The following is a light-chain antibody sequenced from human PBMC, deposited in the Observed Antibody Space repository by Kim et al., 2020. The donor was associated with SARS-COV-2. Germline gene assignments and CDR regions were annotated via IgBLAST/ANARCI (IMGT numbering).Light chain of an antibody. CDR3: NSRDSSGNRWV. V-gene: IGLV3-19*01. Sequence: AWGQTVRITCQGDSLRSYYASWYQQKPGQAPVLVIYGKNNRPSGIPDRFSGSSSGNTASLTITGAQAEDEADYYCNSRDSSGNRWVFGGGTQLTV. J-gene: IGLJ3*02. CDR1: SLRSYY. CDR2: GKN.